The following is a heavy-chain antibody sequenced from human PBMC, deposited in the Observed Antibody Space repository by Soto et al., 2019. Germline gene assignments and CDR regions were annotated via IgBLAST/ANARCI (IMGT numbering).Heavy chain of an antibody. Sequence: ASVKVSCKASGGTFSSYAISWVRQAPGQGLEWMGWISAYNGNTNYAQKLQGRVTMTTDTSTSTAYMELRSLRSDDTAVYYCARDCSSTSCYASYYYGMDVWGQGTTVTVSS. CDR2: ISAYNGNT. J-gene: IGHJ6*02. D-gene: IGHD2-2*01. V-gene: IGHV1-18*01. CDR1: GGTFSSYA. CDR3: ARDCSSTSCYASYYYGMDV.